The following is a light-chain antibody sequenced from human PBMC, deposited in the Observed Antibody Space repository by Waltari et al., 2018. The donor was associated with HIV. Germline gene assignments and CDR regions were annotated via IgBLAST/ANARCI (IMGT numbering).Light chain of an antibody. Sequence: DIQMTQSPATLSASVGARVTISCRASQNRNRWLAWYQQRPGKPPKFLIYQASSLESGVPSRFSGSGSGTLFTLTINSLQPADFATYYCQQYHAYPVTFGGGTKVESK. CDR1: QNRNRW. CDR3: QQYHAYPVT. CDR2: QAS. V-gene: IGKV1-5*01. J-gene: IGKJ4*01.